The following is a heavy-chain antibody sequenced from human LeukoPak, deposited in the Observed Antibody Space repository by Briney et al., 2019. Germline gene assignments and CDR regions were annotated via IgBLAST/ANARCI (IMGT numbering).Heavy chain of an antibody. CDR2: IYYTGST. D-gene: IGHD2-15*01. J-gene: IGHJ6*02. CDR3: ARHMVVVGDPYYYGLDV. V-gene: IGHV4-59*08. Sequence: PSETLSLTCTVSGGSISTYYWSWTRQPPGKGLEWIGYIYYTGSTNYNPSLQSRVTMSVDTSKNQFSLKLSSVTAADTAVYYCARHMVVVGDPYYYGLDVWGQGTTVTVSS. CDR1: GGSISTYY.